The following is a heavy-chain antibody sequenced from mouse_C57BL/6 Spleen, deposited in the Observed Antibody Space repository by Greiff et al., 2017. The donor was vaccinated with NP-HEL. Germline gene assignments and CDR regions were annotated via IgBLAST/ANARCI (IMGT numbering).Heavy chain of an antibody. CDR1: GYTFTSYW. Sequence: VQLQQSGTELVKPGASVKLSCKASGYTFTSYWMHWVKQRPGQGLEWIGNINPSNGGTNYNEKFKSKATLTVDKSSSTAYMQLSSLTSEDSAVYYCARSGGLRGGYFDYWGQGTTLTVSS. D-gene: IGHD2-2*01. J-gene: IGHJ2*01. CDR3: ARSGGLRGGYFDY. CDR2: INPSNGGT. V-gene: IGHV1-53*01.